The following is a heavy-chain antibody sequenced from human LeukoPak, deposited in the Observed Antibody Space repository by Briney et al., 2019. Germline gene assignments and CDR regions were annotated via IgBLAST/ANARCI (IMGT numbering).Heavy chain of an antibody. D-gene: IGHD1-7*01. J-gene: IGHJ4*02. V-gene: IGHV3-23*01. Sequence: GGSLRLSCAASGFTFNSYAMSWVRQAPGKGLEWVSVIGGSGGSTYYADSVKGRFTISRDNSKNTLYLQMSSLRAEDTAVYYCAKKKRELWGFDYWGQGTLVTVSS. CDR1: GFTFNSYA. CDR2: IGGSGGST. CDR3: AKKKRELWGFDY.